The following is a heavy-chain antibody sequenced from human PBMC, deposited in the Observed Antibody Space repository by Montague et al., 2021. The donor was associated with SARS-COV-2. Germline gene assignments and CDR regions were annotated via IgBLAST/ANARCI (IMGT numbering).Heavy chain of an antibody. Sequence: SRRLSCAASGFPFSNSAMNWFRQAPGKGLEWVSGSSGSDGGTHYADSVEGRLTISRDNSKNVLYLQMNSLRAEDTTLYYCAKDSYYYGLGYGMDVWGQGTTVTVSS. D-gene: IGHD3-10*01. J-gene: IGHJ6*02. CDR3: AKDSYYYGLGYGMDV. V-gene: IGHV3-23*01. CDR1: GFPFSNSA. CDR2: SSGSDGGT.